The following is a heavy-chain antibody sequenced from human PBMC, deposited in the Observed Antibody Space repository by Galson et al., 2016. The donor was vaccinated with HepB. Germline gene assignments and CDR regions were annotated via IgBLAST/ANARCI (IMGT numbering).Heavy chain of an antibody. CDR2: ISYDGSYS. CDR3: ARAPIEVDGMRHYYYGMDV. J-gene: IGHJ6*04. CDR1: GFSFSTYA. D-gene: IGHD6-13*01. Sequence: SLRLSCAASGFSFSTYAMHWVRQAPGKGLEWVALISYDGSYSSYADSVKGRFTISRDNAKKSLYLQMNSLRAEDTAVYYCARAPIEVDGMRHYYYGMDVWGKGTTVTVSS. V-gene: IGHV3-30*03.